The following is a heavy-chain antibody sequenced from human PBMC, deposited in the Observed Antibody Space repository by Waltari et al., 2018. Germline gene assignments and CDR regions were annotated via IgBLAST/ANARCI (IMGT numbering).Heavy chain of an antibody. V-gene: IGHV3-23*04. CDR3: AKGSVVVVAATD. D-gene: IGHD2-15*01. Sequence: EVQLVESGGGLVQPGGSLRLSCAASGFTFSSYAMSWVRQAPGKGLEWVSAISGRGGMTYYADSVKGRFTISRDNSKNTLYLQMNSLRAEDTAVYYCAKGSVVVVAATDWGQGTLVTVSS. J-gene: IGHJ4*02. CDR2: ISGRGGMT. CDR1: GFTFSSYA.